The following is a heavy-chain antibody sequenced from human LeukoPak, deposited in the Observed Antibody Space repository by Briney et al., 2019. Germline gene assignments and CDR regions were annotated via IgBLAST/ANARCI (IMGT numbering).Heavy chain of an antibody. Sequence: SETLSLTCTVSGGSISSYYWSWIRQPPGKGLEWIGYIYYSGSTNYNPSLKSRVTISVDSSKNQFSLKLSSVTAADTAVYYCSRAWGDSSSWYAEPNAFDIRGQGTMVTVSS. D-gene: IGHD6-13*01. V-gene: IGHV4-59*01. CDR1: GGSISSYY. CDR2: IYYSGST. J-gene: IGHJ3*02. CDR3: SRAWGDSSSWYAEPNAFDI.